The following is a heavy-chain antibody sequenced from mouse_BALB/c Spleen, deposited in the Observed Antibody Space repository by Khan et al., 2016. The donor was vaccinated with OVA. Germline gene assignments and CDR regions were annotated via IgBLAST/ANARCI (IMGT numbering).Heavy chain of an antibody. CDR3: VRSGYGSFAF. J-gene: IGHJ3*01. V-gene: IGHV1S29*02. Sequence: VRLQQSGPEVVKPGASVKISCKASGYTFTDYNMDWLRQRHGKSLEWMGYFFPNRGGSGYNQKFKTMDTLTVDISSSTAYMDLRSLTSEDSAVYYCVRSGYGSFAFWGQGTLVTVSA. D-gene: IGHD1-2*01. CDR1: GYTFTDYN. CDR2: FFPNRGGS.